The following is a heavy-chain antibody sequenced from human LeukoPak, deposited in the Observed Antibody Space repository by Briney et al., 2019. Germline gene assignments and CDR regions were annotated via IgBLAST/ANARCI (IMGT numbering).Heavy chain of an antibody. D-gene: IGHD1-26*01. CDR2: IYYSGST. Sequence: SETLSLTCTVSGGSISSGGYYWSWIRQHPGKGLEWIGYIYYSGSTYYNPSLKSRVTISVDTSMNQFSLKVSSVTAADTAMYYCARQPSGSSYSWFDPWGQGTLVTVSS. CDR1: GGSISSGGYY. CDR3: ARQPSGSSYSWFDP. J-gene: IGHJ5*02. V-gene: IGHV4-31*03.